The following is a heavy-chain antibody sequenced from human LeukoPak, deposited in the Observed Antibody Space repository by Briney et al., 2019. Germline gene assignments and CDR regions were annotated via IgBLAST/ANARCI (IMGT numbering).Heavy chain of an antibody. CDR2: ISYDGSNK. J-gene: IGHJ4*02. D-gene: IGHD3-10*01. V-gene: IGHV3-30*18. Sequence: PGGSLRLSCAASGFTFSSYGMHWVRQAPGKGLEWVAVISYDGSNKYYADSVKGRFTISRDNSKNTLYLQMSSLRAEDTAVYYCAKSLRAVRGVSYYFDYWGQGTLVTVSS. CDR3: AKSLRAVRGVSYYFDY. CDR1: GFTFSSYG.